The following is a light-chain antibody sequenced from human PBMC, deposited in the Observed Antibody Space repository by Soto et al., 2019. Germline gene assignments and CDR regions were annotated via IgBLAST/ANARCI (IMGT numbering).Light chain of an antibody. V-gene: IGKV3-15*01. CDR1: QSVSSN. CDR3: QQYTNRPPIT. Sequence: EIAMTQSPATLSVSPGERAILSCRASQSVSSNLAWYQQTPGQAPRLLIYGASTRATGVPARFSGSGSGTEFTLTISSLQPEDFAVYYCQQYTNRPPITFGQGTRLDIK. CDR2: GAS. J-gene: IGKJ5*01.